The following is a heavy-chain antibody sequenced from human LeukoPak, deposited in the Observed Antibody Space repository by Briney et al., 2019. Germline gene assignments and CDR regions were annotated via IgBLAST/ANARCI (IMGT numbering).Heavy chain of an antibody. Sequence: GGSLRLSCAASGFTFSSYAMSWVRQAPGKGLEWVSAISGSGGSTYYADSVKGRFTISRDNSKNTLYLQMNSLRAEDTAVYYRAKGYSSSWHRFDYWGQGTLVTVSS. V-gene: IGHV3-23*01. J-gene: IGHJ4*02. CDR3: AKGYSSSWHRFDY. D-gene: IGHD6-13*01. CDR1: GFTFSSYA. CDR2: ISGSGGST.